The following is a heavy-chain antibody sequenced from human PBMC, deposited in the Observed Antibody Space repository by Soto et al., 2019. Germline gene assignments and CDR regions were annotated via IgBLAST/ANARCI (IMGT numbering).Heavy chain of an antibody. CDR1: GYTFTGHY. D-gene: IGHD5-12*01. J-gene: IGHJ5*02. CDR3: ARGVGGWLQLGP. Sequence: QVQLVQSGAEVMQPGASVKVSCKTSGYTFTGHYMHWVRQAPGQGLEWMGWINPNSGGTKYAQKFQGRVTMTRDTSISTAYMERSSLRFDDTAVYFCARGVGGWLQLGPWGQGTLVTVSS. CDR2: INPNSGGT. V-gene: IGHV1-2*02.